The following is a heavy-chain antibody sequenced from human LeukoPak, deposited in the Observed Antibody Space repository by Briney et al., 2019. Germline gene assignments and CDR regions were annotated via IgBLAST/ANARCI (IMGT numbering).Heavy chain of an antibody. J-gene: IGHJ6*02. CDR1: GGSVSTMNW. D-gene: IGHD3-16*02. V-gene: IGHV4-4*02. CDR3: ARDTRWVIGYYYYGMDV. Sequence: SETLSLTCGVSGGSVSTMNWWSWVRQSPGKGLEWIGEIFHTGSTYYNPSLKSRVTISVDTSKNQFSLKPSSVTAADTAVYYCARDTRWVIGYYYYGMDVWGQGTTVTVSS. CDR2: IFHTGST.